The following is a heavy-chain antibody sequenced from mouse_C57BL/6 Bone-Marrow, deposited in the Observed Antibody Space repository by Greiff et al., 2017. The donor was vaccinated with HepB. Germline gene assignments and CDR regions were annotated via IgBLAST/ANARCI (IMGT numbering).Heavy chain of an antibody. Sequence: VQLKQSGPGLVKPSQSLSLTCSVTGYSITSGYYWNWIRQFPGNKLEWMGYISYDGSNNYNPSLKNRISITRDTSKNQFFLKLNSVTTEDTATYYCARRDYGSKDWFAYWGQGTLVTVSA. CDR3: ARRDYGSKDWFAY. CDR2: ISYDGSN. V-gene: IGHV3-6*01. D-gene: IGHD1-1*01. CDR1: GYSITSGYY. J-gene: IGHJ3*01.